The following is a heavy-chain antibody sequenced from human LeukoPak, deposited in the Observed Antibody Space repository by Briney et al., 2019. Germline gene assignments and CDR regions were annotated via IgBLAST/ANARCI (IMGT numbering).Heavy chain of an antibody. V-gene: IGHV1-2*02. CDR1: RYTFSGHY. J-gene: IGHJ4*02. CDR2: INPDTGGT. Sequence: ASVKVSCKASRYTFSGHYMHWVRQAPGQGLEWMGWINPDTGGTNSAQKFQGRVTMTRDTSISTAYMELTRLTSDDTAVYYCARDGNFDYWGQGTLVAVSS. CDR3: ARDGNFDY.